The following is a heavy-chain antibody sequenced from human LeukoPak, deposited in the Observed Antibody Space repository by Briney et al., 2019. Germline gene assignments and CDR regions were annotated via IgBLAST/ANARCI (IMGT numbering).Heavy chain of an antibody. CDR1: GGSISSYY. J-gene: IGHJ6*02. V-gene: IGHV4-59*01. CDR2: IYYSGST. Sequence: MPSETLSLTCTGSGGSISSYYWSWIRQPPGKGLEWIGYIYYSGSTNYNPSLKSRVTISVDTSKNQFSLKLSSVTAADTAVYYCARVSSSSSWYHVSYYYGMDVWGQGTTVTVSS. D-gene: IGHD6-13*01. CDR3: ARVSSSSSWYHVSYYYGMDV.